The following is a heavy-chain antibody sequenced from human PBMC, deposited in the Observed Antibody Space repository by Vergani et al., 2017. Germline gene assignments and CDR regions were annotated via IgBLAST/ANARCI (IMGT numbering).Heavy chain of an antibody. D-gene: IGHD1-1*01. Sequence: QVQLVESGGTLVKPGGSLRLSCAASGFTFRDFYMTWIRQVPGKGLEWVSHISYSGTSINYADSVKGRFTVSRDNAKKSLYLQMTSLRVEDTAVYYCARGNWNDGFNSYYYMDVWGKGTTVTVSS. J-gene: IGHJ6*03. V-gene: IGHV3-11*01. CDR1: GFTFRDFY. CDR3: ARGNWNDGFNSYYYMDV. CDR2: ISYSGTSI.